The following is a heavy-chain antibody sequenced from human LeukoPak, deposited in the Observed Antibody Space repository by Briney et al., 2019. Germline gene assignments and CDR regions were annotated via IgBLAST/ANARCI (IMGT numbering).Heavy chain of an antibody. Sequence: SETLSLTCTVSGGSISSSSYYWGWIRQPPVKGLQWIGYIYNSGSTNYNPSLKSRVTISIDTSKNQFSLKLSSVTAADTAVYYCARGDSTVTPKYFQYWGQGTLVTVSS. D-gene: IGHD4-23*01. CDR3: ARGDSTVTPKYFQY. V-gene: IGHV4-61*05. CDR1: GGSISSSSYY. J-gene: IGHJ1*01. CDR2: IYNSGST.